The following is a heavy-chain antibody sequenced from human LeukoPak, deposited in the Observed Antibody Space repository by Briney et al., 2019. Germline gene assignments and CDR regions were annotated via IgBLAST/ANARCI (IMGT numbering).Heavy chain of an antibody. CDR2: ISAYNGNT. D-gene: IGHD6-19*01. CDR1: GYTFTGYY. CDR3: ARIAVAGTDAFDI. V-gene: IGHV1-18*04. J-gene: IGHJ3*02. Sequence: GASVKVSCKASGYTFTGYYMHWVRQAPGQGLEWMGWISAYNGNTNYAQKLQGRVTMTTDTSTSTAYMELRSLRSDDTAVYYCARIAVAGTDAFDIWGQGTMVTVSS.